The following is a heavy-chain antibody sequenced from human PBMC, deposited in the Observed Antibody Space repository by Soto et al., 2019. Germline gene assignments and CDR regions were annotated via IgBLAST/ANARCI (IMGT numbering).Heavy chain of an antibody. CDR3: AREKSYGMDV. V-gene: IGHV1-8*01. Sequence: QVQLVQSGAEVKKPGASVKVSCKASGYTFTSYDINWVRQATGQGLEWMGWMNPNSGNTGYAQKFQGRVTMTRNTPLSKAYIGLGRLRSEDPALDYCAREKSYGMDVWGQGTTVTVSS. CDR1: GYTFTSYD. J-gene: IGHJ6*02. CDR2: MNPNSGNT.